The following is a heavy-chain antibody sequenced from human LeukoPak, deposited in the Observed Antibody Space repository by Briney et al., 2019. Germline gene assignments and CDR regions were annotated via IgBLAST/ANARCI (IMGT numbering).Heavy chain of an antibody. V-gene: IGHV4-34*12. Sequence: SETLSLTCAVYGGSFSGYYWSWIRQPPGKGLEWIGGIFHSGSTYYNPSLKSRVTISLDTSKNQFSLKPSSVTAADTAVYYCARVRRTYYYYMDVWGKGTTVTISS. J-gene: IGHJ6*03. CDR2: IFHSGST. CDR1: GGSFSGYY. CDR3: ARVRRTYYYYMDV.